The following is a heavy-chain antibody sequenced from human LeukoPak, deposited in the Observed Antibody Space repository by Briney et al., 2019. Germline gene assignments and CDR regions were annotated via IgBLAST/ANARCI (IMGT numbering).Heavy chain of an antibody. Sequence: SGTLSLTCAVSGGPISSSNWWTWVRQSPGKGLEWIGEIYYSGSTNYNPSLKSRITISVDKSKNQFSLKLSSVTAADTAVYYCARERSGSEIFARSFDIWGQGTMVTVSS. D-gene: IGHD3-3*01. V-gene: IGHV4-4*02. CDR2: IYYSGST. J-gene: IGHJ3*02. CDR1: GGPISSSNW. CDR3: ARERSGSEIFARSFDI.